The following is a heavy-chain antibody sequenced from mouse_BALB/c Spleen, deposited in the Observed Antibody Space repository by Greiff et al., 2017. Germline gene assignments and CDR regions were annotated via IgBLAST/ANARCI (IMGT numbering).Heavy chain of an antibody. V-gene: IGHV1-14*01. D-gene: IGHD2-1*01. Sequence: VQLKQSGPELVKPGASVKMSCKASGYTFTSYVMHWVKQKPGQGLEWIGYINPYNDGTNYNEKFKGKATFTADTSSNTAYMQLSSLTSEDSAVYYCARGGNYLIYAMDYWGQGTSVTVSS. CDR3: ARGGNYLIYAMDY. CDR2: INPYNDGT. CDR1: GYTFTSYV. J-gene: IGHJ4*01.